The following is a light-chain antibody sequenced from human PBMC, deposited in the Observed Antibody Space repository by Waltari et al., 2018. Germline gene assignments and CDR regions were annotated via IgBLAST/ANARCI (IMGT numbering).Light chain of an antibody. CDR1: SSDVGGYNY. CDR3: CSYAGSYTLV. CDR2: DVS. Sequence: QSALTQPRSVSGSPGQSVTISCTGTSSDVGGYNYVSWYQQHPGKAPKLMIYDVSNRPAGFPDRFSGSKSGNTASLTISGLQAEDEAYYYCCSYAGSYTLVFGGGTKLTVL. V-gene: IGLV2-11*01. J-gene: IGLJ2*01.